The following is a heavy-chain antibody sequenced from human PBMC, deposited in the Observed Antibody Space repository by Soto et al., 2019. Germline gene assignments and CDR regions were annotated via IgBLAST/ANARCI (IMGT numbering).Heavy chain of an antibody. CDR3: AFFFEHSSGDVYS. J-gene: IGHJ4*02. CDR2: ISFARSDE. V-gene: IGHV3-30*03. D-gene: IGHD6-19*01. CDR1: EFTFITYG. Sequence: QVQLVESGGGVVQPGRSLRLSCAASEFTFITYGMHWVRQAPGKGLEWVSFISFARSDEYYADSVKGRFTISRDDSKNTLYLQMNSLRPEDTAMYYCAFFFEHSSGDVYSWGQGTLVTVST.